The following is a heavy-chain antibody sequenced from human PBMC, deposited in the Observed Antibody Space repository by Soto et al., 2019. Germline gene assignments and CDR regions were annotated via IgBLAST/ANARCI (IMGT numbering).Heavy chain of an antibody. V-gene: IGHV1-3*01. J-gene: IGHJ4*02. CDR1: GYTFTSYA. Sequence: APVKVSCKASGYTFTSYAMHWVRQAPGQRLEWMGWINAGNGNTKYSQKFQGRVTITRDTSASTAYMELSSLSSEDTAVYYCARISYGSGSSAHDYWGQGTLVTVSS. D-gene: IGHD3-10*01. CDR2: INAGNGNT. CDR3: ARISYGSGSSAHDY.